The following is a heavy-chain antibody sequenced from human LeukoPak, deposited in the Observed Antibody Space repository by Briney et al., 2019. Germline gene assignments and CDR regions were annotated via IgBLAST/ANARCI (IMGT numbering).Heavy chain of an antibody. CDR1: GGSISSGNW. CDR2: IYHTGST. V-gene: IGHV4-4*02. Sequence: PSETLSLTCAVSGGSISSGNWWSWVRQPPGKGLESIGEIYHTGSTNYNPSLKSRVTISVDKSENQFSLRLNSVTAADTAVYFCARLGGSYPSYYFDYWGQGTLVTVSS. J-gene: IGHJ4*02. CDR3: ARLGGSYPSYYFDY. D-gene: IGHD1-26*01.